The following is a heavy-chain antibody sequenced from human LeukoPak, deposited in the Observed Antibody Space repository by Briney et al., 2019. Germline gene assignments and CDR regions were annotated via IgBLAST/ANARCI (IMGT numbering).Heavy chain of an antibody. J-gene: IGHJ6*02. CDR3: AKVSARWPLYYYYGMDV. D-gene: IGHD4-23*01. V-gene: IGHV3-23*01. CDR1: GFTFSSYA. Sequence: PGGSLRLSCAASGFTFSSYAMSWVRQAPGKGLEWVSAISGSGGSTYYADSVKGRFTISRDNSKNTLYLQMNSLRAEDTAVYYCAKVSARWPLYYYYGMDVWGQGTTVTVSS. CDR2: ISGSGGST.